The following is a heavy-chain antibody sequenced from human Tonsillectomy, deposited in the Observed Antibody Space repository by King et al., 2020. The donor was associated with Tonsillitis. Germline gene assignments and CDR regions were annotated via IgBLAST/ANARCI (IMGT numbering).Heavy chain of an antibody. D-gene: IGHD5-12*01. Sequence: QLVQSGAEVKKPGESLRISCKGSGYYFTDYWISWVRQMPGKGLEWMGRIDPSDSYTKHSPSFQGHVTISTDKSLSTAYLQWSSLTASDTAMYYCERWEHGYSGADPWALWGQGTTVTLPS. V-gene: IGHV5-10-1*03. J-gene: IGHJ6*02. CDR1: GYYFTDYW. CDR3: ERWEHGYSGADPWAL. CDR2: IDPSDSYT.